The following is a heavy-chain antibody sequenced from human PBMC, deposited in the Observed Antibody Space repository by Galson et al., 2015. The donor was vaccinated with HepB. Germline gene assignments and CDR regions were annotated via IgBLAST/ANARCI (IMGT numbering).Heavy chain of an antibody. V-gene: IGHV4-59*01. CDR1: GGSISSYY. Sequence: TLSLTCTVSGGSISSYYWSWIRQPPGKGLEWIGYIYYNGSTNYNPSLKSRVTISVDTSKNQFSLKLSSVTAADTAVYYCARLIHYYYDSSGYYLDYWGQGTLVTVSS. CDR3: ARLIHYYYDSSGYYLDY. CDR2: IYYNGST. D-gene: IGHD3-22*01. J-gene: IGHJ4*02.